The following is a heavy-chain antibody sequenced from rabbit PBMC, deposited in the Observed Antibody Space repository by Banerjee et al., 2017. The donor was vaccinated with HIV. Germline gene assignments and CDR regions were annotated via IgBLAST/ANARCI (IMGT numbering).Heavy chain of an antibody. CDR1: GIDFSSYYY. Sequence: QQQLEESGGGLVKPGGTLTLTCKASGIDFSSYYYMCWVRQAPGKGLELIACIYTSSGSTWYASWVNGRFTISKISSTTVTLQMTSLTAADTATYFCARGTYAGNSYPNYFNLWGPGTLVTVS. J-gene: IGHJ4*01. CDR2: IYTSSGST. CDR3: ARGTYAGNSYPNYFNL. V-gene: IGHV1S43*01. D-gene: IGHD8-1*01.